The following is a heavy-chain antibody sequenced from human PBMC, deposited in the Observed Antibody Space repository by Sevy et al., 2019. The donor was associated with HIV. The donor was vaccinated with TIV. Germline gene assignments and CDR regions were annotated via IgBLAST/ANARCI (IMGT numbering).Heavy chain of an antibody. V-gene: IGHV4-34*01. CDR1: DGSFSGYY. J-gene: IGHJ5*02. Sequence: SETLSLTCAVHDGSFSGYYWNWIRQRPGKGLEWIGEINQSGITYYNPSLKSRVTISVDTSKKQFSLKLNSVTAVDSAVYFCARSPPVVVVPGAPSWFDPWGQGTLVTVSS. D-gene: IGHD2-2*01. CDR2: INQSGIT. CDR3: ARSPPVVVVPGAPSWFDP.